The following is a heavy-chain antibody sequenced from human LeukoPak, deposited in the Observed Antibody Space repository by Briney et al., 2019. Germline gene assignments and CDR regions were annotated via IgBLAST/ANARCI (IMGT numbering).Heavy chain of an antibody. Sequence: GGSLRLSCAASGFTFSSNGMHWVRQAPGKGLEWVAVISYDGSNKYYADSVKGRFTISRDNSKNTLYLQMNSLRAEDTAVYYCAKEGGYEPDYWGQGTLVTVSS. J-gene: IGHJ4*02. CDR1: GFTFSSNG. V-gene: IGHV3-30*18. CDR3: AKEGGYEPDY. CDR2: ISYDGSNK. D-gene: IGHD5-12*01.